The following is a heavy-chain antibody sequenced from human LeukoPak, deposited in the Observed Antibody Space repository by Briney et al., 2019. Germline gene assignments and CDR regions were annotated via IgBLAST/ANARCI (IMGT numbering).Heavy chain of an antibody. D-gene: IGHD6-6*01. CDR2: FYSSGST. V-gene: IGHV4-59*02. Sequence: SETLSLTCSVSGDSGSRNYYSWIRQPPGKGLEWIGYFYSSGSTSYNPSLESRVSISLDRSKNQFSLKVSSVSAADTAVYYCARSIREYSSSNIDYWGQGTLVTVSS. CDR1: GDSGSRNY. CDR3: ARSIREYSSSNIDY. J-gene: IGHJ4*02.